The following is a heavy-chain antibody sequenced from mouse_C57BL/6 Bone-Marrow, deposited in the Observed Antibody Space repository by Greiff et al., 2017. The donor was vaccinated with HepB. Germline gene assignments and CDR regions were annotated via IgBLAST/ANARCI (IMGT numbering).Heavy chain of an antibody. CDR1: GFTFSSYA. CDR2: ISDVGSYT. J-gene: IGHJ2*01. Sequence: EVKVVESGGGLVKPGGSLKLSCAASGFTFSSYAMSWVRQTPEKRLEWVATISDVGSYTYYPDNVKGRFTISRDNAKNNLYLQMSHLKSEDTAMYYCASAYYGSSLYYFDYWGQGTTLTVSS. D-gene: IGHD1-1*01. CDR3: ASAYYGSSLYYFDY. V-gene: IGHV5-4*03.